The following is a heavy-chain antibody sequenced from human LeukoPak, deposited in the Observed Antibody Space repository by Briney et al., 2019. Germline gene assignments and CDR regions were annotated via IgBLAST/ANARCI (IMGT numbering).Heavy chain of an antibody. CDR1: GFTFSDYG. D-gene: IGHD4-11*01. J-gene: IGHJ6*03. Sequence: GGSLRLSCSASGFTFSDYGLHWVRQAPGKGLVWVAIISDGGSNTYYGDSVKGRFTVSRDNSKNTLYLQMASLRVDDTAVYYCAREVNYYYYMDVWGKGTTVTVS. V-gene: IGHV3-30*01. CDR2: ISDGGSNT. CDR3: AREVNYYYYMDV.